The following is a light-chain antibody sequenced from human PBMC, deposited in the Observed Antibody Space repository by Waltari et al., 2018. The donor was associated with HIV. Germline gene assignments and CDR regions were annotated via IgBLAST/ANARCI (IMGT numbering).Light chain of an antibody. CDR1: QSVKTN. Sequence: EVVMTQSPATLSVSPGERATLSGRASQSVKTNLAWYQQKPGQAPRLLIHGASTTASGVAARFSGSGSGTEFTLTISSLQSEDVAVYFCHQYYHWPRTFGQGTKV. CDR3: HQYYHWPRT. CDR2: GAS. J-gene: IGKJ1*01. V-gene: IGKV3D-15*01.